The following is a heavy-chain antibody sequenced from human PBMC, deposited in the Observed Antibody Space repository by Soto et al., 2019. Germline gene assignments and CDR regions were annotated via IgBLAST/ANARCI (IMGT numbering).Heavy chain of an antibody. J-gene: IGHJ4*02. CDR2: IYWDDDK. CDR3: AHSRWELPTTTNFDY. D-gene: IGHD1-26*01. V-gene: IGHV2-5*02. Sequence: QITLKESGPTLVKPTQTLTLTCTFSGFSLSTSGVGVGWIRQPPGKALEWLALIYWDDDKRYSPSLKSRLTITKDTSKNQVVLTMTNMDPVDTAIYYCAHSRWELPTTTNFDYWGQGTLVTVSS. CDR1: GFSLSTSGVG.